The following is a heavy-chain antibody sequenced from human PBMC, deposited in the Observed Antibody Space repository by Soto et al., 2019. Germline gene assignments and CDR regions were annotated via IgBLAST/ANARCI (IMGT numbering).Heavy chain of an antibody. CDR1: GYTFTSYG. V-gene: IGHV1-18*04. CDR2: ISAYNGNT. D-gene: IGHD2-2*01. CDR3: AREGYCSSTSCLLYYYYGMDV. Sequence: QVQLVQSGAEVKKPGASVKVSCKASGYTFTSYGISWVRQAPGQGLEWMGWISAYNGNTNYAQKLQGRVTMTTDTSTSTAYMELRSLRSDDTAVYYCAREGYCSSTSCLLYYYYGMDVWGQGTTVTVSS. J-gene: IGHJ6*02.